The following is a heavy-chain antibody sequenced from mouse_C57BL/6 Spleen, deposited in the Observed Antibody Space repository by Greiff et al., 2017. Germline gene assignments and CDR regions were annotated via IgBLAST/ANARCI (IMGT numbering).Heavy chain of an antibody. CDR2: IYPSDSET. V-gene: IGHV1-52*01. CDR3: ARETGRDYYYFDY. CDR1: GYTFTSYW. Sequence: QVQLQQPGAELVRPGSSVKLSCKASGYTFTSYWMHWVKQRPIQGLAGIGNIYPSDSETHYNPKFKDKATLTVDKSSSTAYMQLSSLTSEDSAVYYGARETGRDYYYFDYWGQGTTLTVSS. D-gene: IGHD4-1*01. J-gene: IGHJ2*01.